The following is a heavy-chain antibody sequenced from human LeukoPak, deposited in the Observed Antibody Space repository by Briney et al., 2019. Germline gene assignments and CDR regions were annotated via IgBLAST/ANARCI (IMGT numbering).Heavy chain of an antibody. CDR3: AKAISVGVGATGNY. CDR1: GFTFSSYS. D-gene: IGHD1-26*01. J-gene: IGHJ4*02. V-gene: IGHV3-23*01. Sequence: GGSLRLSCTTSGFTFSSYSMNWVRQAPGKGLEWVSAISGSGGSTYYADSVKGRFTISRDNSKNTLYLQMNSLRAEDTAVYYCAKAISVGVGATGNYWGQGTLVTVSS. CDR2: ISGSGGST.